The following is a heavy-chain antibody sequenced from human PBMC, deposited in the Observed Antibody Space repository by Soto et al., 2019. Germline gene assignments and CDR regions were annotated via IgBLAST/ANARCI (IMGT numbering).Heavy chain of an antibody. J-gene: IGHJ1*01. CDR1: GGTFSSYA. V-gene: IGHV1-69*13. CDR3: ATAMGSGYYSAEYFQH. CDR2: IIPIFGTA. D-gene: IGHD3-22*01. Sequence: SVKVSCKASGGTFSSYAISWVRQAPGQGLEWMGGIIPIFGTANYAQKFQGRVTITADESTSTAYMELSSLRSEDTAVYYCATAMGSGYYSAEYFQHWGQGTLVTVSS.